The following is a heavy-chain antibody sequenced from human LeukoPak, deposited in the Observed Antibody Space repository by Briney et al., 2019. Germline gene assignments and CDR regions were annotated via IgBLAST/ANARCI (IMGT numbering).Heavy chain of an antibody. V-gene: IGHV3-48*02. CDR1: GFTFSTYG. D-gene: IGHD6-19*01. CDR3: ARSPGWGYFDY. J-gene: IGHJ4*02. Sequence: GGSLRLSCAASGFTFSTYGMNWVRQAPGRGLEWVSYISITSSTIHYAAFVKGRFTISRDNAGNSLYLQMNSLRDDDTAVYFCARSPGWGYFDYWGQGALVTVSS. CDR2: ISITSSTI.